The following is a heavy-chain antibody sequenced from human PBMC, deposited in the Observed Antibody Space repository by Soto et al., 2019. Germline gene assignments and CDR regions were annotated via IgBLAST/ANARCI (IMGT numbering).Heavy chain of an antibody. D-gene: IGHD4-4*01. CDR3: ARSRDGYSFYFYYGMGG. CDR1: GFIFTSYG. V-gene: IGHV3-30*03. CDR2: ILHDGSAE. J-gene: IGHJ6*02. Sequence: GGSLRLSCAASGFIFTSYGMHWVRQAPGKGLEWMALILHDGSAEYYADSVKGRFTISRDNSKNTLYLQMNSLTAEDTAVYYCARSRDGYSFYFYYGMGGWGQGTTVTVSS.